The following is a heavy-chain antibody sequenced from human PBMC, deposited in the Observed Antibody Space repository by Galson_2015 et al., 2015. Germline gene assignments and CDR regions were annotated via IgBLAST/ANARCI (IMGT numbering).Heavy chain of an antibody. V-gene: IGHV1-18*04. CDR3: ARGFSGSSTTALDY. Sequence: SVKVSCKASGYTFTSHGISWVRQAPGQGLEWMGWISAYNGNTNYAQKFQGRVTMTTDTSTSTVYMELRSLRSDDTAVYYCARGFSGSSTTALDYWGQGTLVTVSS. J-gene: IGHJ4*02. D-gene: IGHD1-26*01. CDR2: ISAYNGNT. CDR1: GYTFTSHG.